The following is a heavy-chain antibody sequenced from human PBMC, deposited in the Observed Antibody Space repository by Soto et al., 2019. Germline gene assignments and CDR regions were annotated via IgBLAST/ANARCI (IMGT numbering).Heavy chain of an antibody. Sequence: SVKVSCKASGGTFSSYTISWVRQAPGQGLEWMGRIIPILGIANYAQKFQGRDTITADKSTSTAYMELSSLRSEDTAVYYCAREWDNWNDSNYYYMDVWGKGTTVTVSS. D-gene: IGHD1-20*01. V-gene: IGHV1-69*04. CDR1: GGTFSSYT. CDR3: AREWDNWNDSNYYYMDV. CDR2: IIPILGIA. J-gene: IGHJ6*03.